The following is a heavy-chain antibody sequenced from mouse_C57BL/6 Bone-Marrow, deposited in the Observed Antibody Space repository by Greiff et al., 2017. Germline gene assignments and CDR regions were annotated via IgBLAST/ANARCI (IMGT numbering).Heavy chain of an antibody. V-gene: IGHV1-54*01. CDR1: GYAFTNYL. D-gene: IGHD1-1*02. Sequence: QVQLKESGAELVRPGTSVKVSCKASGYAFTNYLIEWVKQRPGQGLEWIGVINPGSGGTNYNEKFKGKATLTADKSSSTAYMQLSSLTSEDSAVYFGAGSMGDYWGQGTSVAVAS. J-gene: IGHJ4*01. CDR2: INPGSGGT. CDR3: AGSMGDY.